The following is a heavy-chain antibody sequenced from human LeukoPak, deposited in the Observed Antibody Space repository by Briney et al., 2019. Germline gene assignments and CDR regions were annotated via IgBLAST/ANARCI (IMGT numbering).Heavy chain of an antibody. CDR2: INPSGGST. J-gene: IGHJ6*03. Sequence: ASVKVSCKASGYTFTSYYMHWVRQAPGQGLEWMGIINPSGGSTSYAQKFQGRVTISVDTSKNQFSLKLSSVTAADTAVYYCARGSGYYDILTGYYYYYYMDVWGKGTTVTISS. CDR1: GYTFTSYY. CDR3: ARGSGYYDILTGYYYYYYMDV. D-gene: IGHD3-9*01. V-gene: IGHV1-46*01.